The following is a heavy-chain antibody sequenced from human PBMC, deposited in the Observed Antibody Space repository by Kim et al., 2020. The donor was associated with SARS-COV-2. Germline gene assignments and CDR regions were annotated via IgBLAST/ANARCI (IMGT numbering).Heavy chain of an antibody. CDR2: TYYRSMWNN. V-gene: IGHV6-1*01. Sequence: SQTLSLTCAISGDSIFNNNAAWNWIRQSPSRGLEWLGRTYYRSMWNNEYAVSVERRGTINRDTSKNQFSLQLNSMTPEDTAVYYCVRDQAGRFDSWGQGTLVTVSS. CDR1: GDSIFNNNAA. CDR3: VRDQAGRFDS. D-gene: IGHD1-26*01. J-gene: IGHJ4*02.